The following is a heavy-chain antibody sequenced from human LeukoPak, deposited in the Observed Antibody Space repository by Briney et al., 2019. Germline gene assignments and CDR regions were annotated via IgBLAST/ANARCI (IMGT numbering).Heavy chain of an antibody. CDR1: GGSISSYY. J-gene: IGHJ4*02. CDR3: ARHSREYSSSWYEY. D-gene: IGHD6-13*01. CDR2: IYYSGST. V-gene: IGHV4-59*08. Sequence: SETLSLTCTVSGGSISSYYWSWIRQPPGKGLEWIGYIYYSGSTNYNPSLKSRVIMSVDTSKNQFSLKLSSVTAADTAVYYCARHSREYSSSWYEYWGQGTLVTVSS.